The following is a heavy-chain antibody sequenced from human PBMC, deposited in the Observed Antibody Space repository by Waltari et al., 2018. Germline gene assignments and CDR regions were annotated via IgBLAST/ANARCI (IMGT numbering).Heavy chain of an antibody. V-gene: IGHV3-7*01. CDR1: GFTFSDFW. CDR3: ARDDRPRGEPLRFGDPTL. D-gene: IGHD3-10*01. J-gene: IGHJ4*02. Sequence: EVQLVESGGGLVQPGGSLRLSCAVSGFTFSDFWMSWVRQAPGKGLEWVANINKDGSEKNYVDSMKGRFTISRDNADKSLYLQINSLRAEDTAVYYCARDDRPRGEPLRFGDPTLWGRGTLVTVSS. CDR2: INKDGSEK.